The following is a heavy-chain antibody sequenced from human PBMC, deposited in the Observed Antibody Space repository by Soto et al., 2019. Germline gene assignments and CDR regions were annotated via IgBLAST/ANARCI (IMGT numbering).Heavy chain of an antibody. CDR1: GGSISNSANH. V-gene: IGHV4-31*03. D-gene: IGHD3-10*01. CDR3: AKGVRGVPNWFDP. J-gene: IGHJ5*02. Sequence: QVQLQESGPGLVRPSQTLSLSCTVSGGSISNSANHWSWIRQHPGAGLEWIGYIYYSGGTYYSPSLKCRVTLSIDASKNQFSLKLSSVTAADTAVYYCAKGVRGVPNWFDPWGQGTLVTVSS. CDR2: IYYSGGT.